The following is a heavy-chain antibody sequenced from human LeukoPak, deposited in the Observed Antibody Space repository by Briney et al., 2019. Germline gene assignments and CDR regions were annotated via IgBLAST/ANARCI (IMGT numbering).Heavy chain of an antibody. J-gene: IGHJ4*02. V-gene: IGHV3-30-3*01. CDR3: ARDLRITIFGVVGYCDY. D-gene: IGHD3-3*01. Sequence: GGSLRLSCAASGFTFSSYAMHWVRQAPGKGLEWVAVISYDGSNKYYADSVKGRFTISRDNSKNTLYLQMNSLRAEDTAVYYCARDLRITIFGVVGYCDYWGQGTLVTVSS. CDR1: GFTFSSYA. CDR2: ISYDGSNK.